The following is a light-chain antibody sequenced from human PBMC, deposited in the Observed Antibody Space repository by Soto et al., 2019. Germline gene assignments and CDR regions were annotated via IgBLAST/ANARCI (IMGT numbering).Light chain of an antibody. CDR1: SSNIGSNT. J-gene: IGLJ1*01. CDR2: SNN. V-gene: IGLV1-44*01. CDR3: AAWDDSLNGFYV. Sequence: QCVLNQPPSASGTPGQGVTISCSGSSSNIGSNTVNWYQQLPGTAPKLLIYSNNQRPSGVPDRFSGSKSGTSASLAISGLQSEDEADYYCAAWDDSLNGFYVFGTGTKVTVL.